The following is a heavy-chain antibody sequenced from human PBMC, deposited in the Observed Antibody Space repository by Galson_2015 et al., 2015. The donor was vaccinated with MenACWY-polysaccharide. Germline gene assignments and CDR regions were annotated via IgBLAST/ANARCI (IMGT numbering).Heavy chain of an antibody. CDR3: ARNPSRLDIAAASH. CDR2: MNPNSGNT. Sequence: SVKVSCKASGYTFTTYDINWVRQTTGQGLEWMGWMNPNSGNTGYAQKFQGRVTMTRNTSISTAYMELSSLRPEDTAVYYCARNPSRLDIAAASHWGQGALVSVSS. J-gene: IGHJ4*02. D-gene: IGHD6-13*01. CDR1: GYTFTTYD. V-gene: IGHV1-8*01.